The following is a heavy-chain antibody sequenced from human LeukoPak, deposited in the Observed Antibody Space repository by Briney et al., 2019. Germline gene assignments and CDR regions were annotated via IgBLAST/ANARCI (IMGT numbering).Heavy chain of an antibody. CDR1: GFTFSSYA. CDR2: ISGSGGST. D-gene: IGHD5-12*01. CDR3: VKRRSRGYSGYEGSYFDY. Sequence: PGGSLRLSCAASGFTFSSYAMSWVRQAPGKGLEWVSAISGSGGSTYYADSVKGRFTISRDNSKNTLNLQMNSLRAEDTAVYYCVKRRSRGYSGYEGSYFDYWGQGTLVTVSS. V-gene: IGHV3-23*01. J-gene: IGHJ4*02.